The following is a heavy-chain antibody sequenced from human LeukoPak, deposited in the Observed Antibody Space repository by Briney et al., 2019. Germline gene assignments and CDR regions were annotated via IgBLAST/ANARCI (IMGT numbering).Heavy chain of an antibody. D-gene: IGHD6-19*01. Sequence: GGSLRLSCAASGFTFSNYGMNWVRQAPGKGLVWVSYISSGSITIYYADSVKGRFTISRDNAKNSLYLQMNSLRAEDTAVYYCARDVRRIAVAGTGDYWGQGTLVTVSS. CDR3: ARDVRRIAVAGTGDY. CDR1: GFTFSNYG. V-gene: IGHV3-48*04. CDR2: ISSGSITI. J-gene: IGHJ4*02.